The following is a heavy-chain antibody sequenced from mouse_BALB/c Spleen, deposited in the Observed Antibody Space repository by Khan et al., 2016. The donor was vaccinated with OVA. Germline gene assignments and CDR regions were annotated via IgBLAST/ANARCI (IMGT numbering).Heavy chain of an antibody. Sequence: EVKLQESGPGLVKPSQSLSLTCTVTGYSITSDYAWNWIRQFPGNKLEWMGYISSTGSTSYNPSLNSRISITRDTSKNQFFLQLKSVTTEDTATYYCARSLYYSYGYALDCWGRGTSVTVSS. J-gene: IGHJ4*01. D-gene: IGHD2-14*01. CDR2: ISSTGST. CDR3: ARSLYYSYGYALDC. CDR1: GYSITSDYA. V-gene: IGHV3-2*02.